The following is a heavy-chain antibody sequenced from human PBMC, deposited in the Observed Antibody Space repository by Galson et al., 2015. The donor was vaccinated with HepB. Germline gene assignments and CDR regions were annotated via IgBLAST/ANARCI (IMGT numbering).Heavy chain of an antibody. D-gene: IGHD6-13*01. CDR2: ISGSGGST. J-gene: IGHJ4*02. V-gene: IGHV3-23*01. CDR1: GFTFSSYA. Sequence: SLRLSCAASGFTFSSYAMSWVRQAPGKGLEWVSAISGSGGSTYYADSVKGRFTISRDNSKNTLYLQMNSLRAEDTAVYYCAKDMVYALPSYSSRTNFDYWGQGTLVTVSS. CDR3: AKDMVYALPSYSSRTNFDY.